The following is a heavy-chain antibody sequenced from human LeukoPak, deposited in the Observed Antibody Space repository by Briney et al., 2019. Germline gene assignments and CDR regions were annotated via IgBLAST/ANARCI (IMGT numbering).Heavy chain of an antibody. CDR3: ARLGGATAFDY. J-gene: IGHJ4*02. CDR2: ISSSSSTI. Sequence: GSLRPSCAASGFTFSSYSMNWVRQTPGKGLEWVSYISSSSSTIYYADSVKGRFTISRDNAKNSLYLQMNSLRAEDTAVYYCARLGGATAFDYWGQGTLVTVSS. V-gene: IGHV3-48*04. D-gene: IGHD1-26*01. CDR1: GFTFSSYS.